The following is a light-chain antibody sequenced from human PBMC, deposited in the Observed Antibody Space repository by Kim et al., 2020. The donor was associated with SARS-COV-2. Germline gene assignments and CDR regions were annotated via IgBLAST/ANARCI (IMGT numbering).Light chain of an antibody. Sequence: VSPGQTARITCHGDTLPEKQTYWYQQKSGQAPLLVIYKDNERPSGIPGRFSGSSSGTTVTLTISGVQAEDDADYYCQSADGSGTYVFGTGTKVTVL. CDR1: TLPEKQ. J-gene: IGLJ1*01. CDR2: KDN. V-gene: IGLV3-25*03. CDR3: QSADGSGTYV.